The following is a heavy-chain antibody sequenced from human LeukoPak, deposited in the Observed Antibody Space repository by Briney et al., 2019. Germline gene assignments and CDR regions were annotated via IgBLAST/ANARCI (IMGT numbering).Heavy chain of an antibody. CDR1: GFTFSSYA. D-gene: IGHD3-22*01. Sequence: GGSLRLSCAASGFTFSSYAMSWVRQAPGKGLEWVSAISGSGGSTYYADSVKGRFTISRDNSKNTLYLQMNTLRAEDTAVYYCAKEGYYDSCGSYVNWFDPWGQGTLVTVSS. V-gene: IGHV3-23*01. CDR3: AKEGYYDSCGSYVNWFDP. CDR2: ISGSGGST. J-gene: IGHJ5*02.